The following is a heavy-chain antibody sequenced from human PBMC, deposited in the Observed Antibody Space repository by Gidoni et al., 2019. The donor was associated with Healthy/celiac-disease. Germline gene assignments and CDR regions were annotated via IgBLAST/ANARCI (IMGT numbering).Heavy chain of an antibody. Sequence: QVQLQESGPGLVKPSETLSLTCAVPGYSISSGYYWGWIRQPPGKGLEWIGSIYHSGSTYYNPSLKSRVTISVDTSKNQFSLKLSSVTAADTAVYYCAFGDYFDYWGQGTLVTVSS. CDR2: IYHSGST. CDR1: GYSISSGYY. CDR3: AFGDYFDY. V-gene: IGHV4-38-2*01. D-gene: IGHD3-16*01. J-gene: IGHJ4*02.